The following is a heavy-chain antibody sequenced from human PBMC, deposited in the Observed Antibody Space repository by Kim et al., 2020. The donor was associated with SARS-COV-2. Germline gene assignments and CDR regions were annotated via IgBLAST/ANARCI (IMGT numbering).Heavy chain of an antibody. V-gene: IGHV3-30*01. D-gene: IGHD3-10*01. Sequence: KGRFTISRDNSKNTLYLQMNSRRAEDTAVYYCARDFKGSGDYYGSRGLGYWGQGTLVTVSS. J-gene: IGHJ4*02. CDR3: ARDFKGSGDYYGSRGLGY.